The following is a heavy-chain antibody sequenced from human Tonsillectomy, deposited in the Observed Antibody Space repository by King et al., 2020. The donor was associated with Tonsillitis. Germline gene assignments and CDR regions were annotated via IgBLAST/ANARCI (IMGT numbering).Heavy chain of an antibody. CDR1: GFTFSSNG. Sequence: DVQLVESGGGLVQPGGSLRLSCAASGFTFSSNGMSWVRQAPGKGLECVSVIYSGGSNTYYADSVKGRFTISRDNSKNTLYVKMSSLGAEDTAIYYCATITGAIDGPFDSWGQGTLVTVSS. CDR3: ATITGAIDGPFDS. D-gene: IGHD1-26*01. CDR2: IYSGGSNT. V-gene: IGHV3-23*03. J-gene: IGHJ4*02.